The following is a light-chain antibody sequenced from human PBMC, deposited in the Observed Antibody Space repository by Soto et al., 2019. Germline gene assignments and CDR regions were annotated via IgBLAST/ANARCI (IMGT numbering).Light chain of an antibody. CDR3: QVWDHSSDHLV. J-gene: IGLJ3*02. CDR2: YDR. CDR1: NIESKS. Sequence: SYELTQPPSVSVAPGKTASITCGGNNIESKSVHWYQQKPGQAPLLIIYYDRDRPSGIPERFSGSNSGNTATLTIGRVEAGDEADYFCQVWDHSSDHLVFGGGTKVTVL. V-gene: IGLV3-21*04.